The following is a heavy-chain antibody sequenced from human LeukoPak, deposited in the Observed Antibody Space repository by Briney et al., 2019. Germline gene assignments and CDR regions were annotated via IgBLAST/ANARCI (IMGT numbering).Heavy chain of an antibody. CDR1: GYTFTSYD. V-gene: IGHV1-8*01. CDR3: AGVRGSYLGDAFDI. J-gene: IGHJ3*02. CDR2: MNPNSGNT. Sequence: GASVKVSCKASGYTFTSYDINWVRQATGQGLEWMGWMNPNSGNTGYAQKFQGRVTMTRNTSISTAYMELSSLRSEDTAVYYCAGVRGSYLGDAFDIWGQGTMVTVSS. D-gene: IGHD1-26*01.